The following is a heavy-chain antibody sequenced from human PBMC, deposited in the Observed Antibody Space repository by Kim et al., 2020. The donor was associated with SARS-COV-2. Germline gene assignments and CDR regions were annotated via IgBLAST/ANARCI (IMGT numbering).Heavy chain of an antibody. V-gene: IGHV1-18*01. D-gene: IGHD6-13*01. CDR3: VSGSGYSSSLDYYYGMDV. CDR1: GYTFTSYG. CDR2: ISAYNGNT. J-gene: IGHJ6*02. Sequence: ASVKVSCKASGYTFTSYGISWVRQAPGQGLEWMGGISAYNGNTNYAQKLQGRVTMTTDTSTSTAYMELRSLRSDDTAVYYCVSGSGYSSSLDYYYGMDVWGQGTPVTVSS.